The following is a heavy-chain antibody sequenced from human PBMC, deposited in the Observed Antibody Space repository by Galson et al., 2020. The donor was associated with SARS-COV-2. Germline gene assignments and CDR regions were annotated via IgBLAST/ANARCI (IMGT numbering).Heavy chain of an antibody. V-gene: IGHV2-70*01. CDR1: GFSLSTRGMS. CDR2: LDWDDEK. CDR3: ARIQWLESDYGMDF. D-gene: IGHD6-19*01. J-gene: IGHJ6*02. Sequence: SGPTLVNLTQTLTLTCPFSGFSLSTRGMSVSWLRQPPGKALEWLALLDWDDEKYYSTSLKTRLTISKDTSKNQVVLTMTNMDPVDTATYYCARIQWLESDYGMDFWGQGTTVTVSS.